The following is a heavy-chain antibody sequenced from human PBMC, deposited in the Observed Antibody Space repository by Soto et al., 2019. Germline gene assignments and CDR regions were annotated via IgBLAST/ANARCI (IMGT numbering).Heavy chain of an antibody. CDR2: IWYDGSNK. Sequence: QVQLVESGGGVVQPGRSLRLSCAASGFTFSSYGMHWVRQAPGKGLEWVAVIWYDGSNKYYADSVKGRFTISRDNSKNALYMKMNSLRAEDTAVYYCARDHGSDDYGDRGGWFDPWGQGTLVTVSS. CDR1: GFTFSSYG. V-gene: IGHV3-33*01. CDR3: ARDHGSDDYGDRGGWFDP. D-gene: IGHD4-17*01. J-gene: IGHJ5*02.